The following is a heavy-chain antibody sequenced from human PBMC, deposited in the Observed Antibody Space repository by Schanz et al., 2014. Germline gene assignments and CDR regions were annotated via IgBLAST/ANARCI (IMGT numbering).Heavy chain of an antibody. J-gene: IGHJ4*02. CDR2: MNPNSGNT. CDR3: ARGYGDSPTDF. CDR1: GGTFSSYS. D-gene: IGHD4-17*01. Sequence: QVQLVQSGAEVKKPGSSVKVSCKASGGTFSSYSISWVRQATGQGLEWMGWMNPNSGNTGYAQKFQGRVTITRDTSASTAYMELTSLRSEDTAVYFCARGYGDSPTDFWGQGTLVTVAS. V-gene: IGHV1-8*03.